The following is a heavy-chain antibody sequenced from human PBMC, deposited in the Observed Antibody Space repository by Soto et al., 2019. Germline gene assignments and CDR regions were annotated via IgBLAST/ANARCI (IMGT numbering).Heavy chain of an antibody. CDR1: GFTFSSYA. CDR2: ISYDGSNK. J-gene: IGHJ5*02. D-gene: IGHD2-8*01. CDR3: ARDSDGYCTNGVCYMPWFDP. V-gene: IGHV3-30-3*01. Sequence: GGSLRLSCAASGFTFSSYAMHWVRQAPGKGLEWVAVISYDGSNKYYADSVKGRFTISRDNSKNTLYLQMNSLRAEDTAVYYWARDSDGYCTNGVCYMPWFDPWGQGTLVTVSS.